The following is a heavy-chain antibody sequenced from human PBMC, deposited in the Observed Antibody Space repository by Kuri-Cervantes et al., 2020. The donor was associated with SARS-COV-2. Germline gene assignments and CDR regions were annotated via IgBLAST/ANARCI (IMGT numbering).Heavy chain of an antibody. CDR1: GYSISSGYY. V-gene: IGHV4-38-2*01. D-gene: IGHD3-22*01. CDR2: IYHSGST. Sequence: SETLSLTCAVSGYSISSGYYWGWIRQPPGKGLEWIGSIYHSGSTFYNPSLKSRVTISVDTSKNQFSLKLSSVTAADTAVYYCARVRITMIVVADAFDIWGQGTMVTVSS. J-gene: IGHJ3*02. CDR3: ARVRITMIVVADAFDI.